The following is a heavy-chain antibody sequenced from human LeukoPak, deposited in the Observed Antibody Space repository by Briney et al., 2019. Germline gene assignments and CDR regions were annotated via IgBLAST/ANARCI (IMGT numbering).Heavy chain of an antibody. CDR3: ARGRGYCSSTSCYDFDY. D-gene: IGHD2-2*01. CDR1: GYTFTSYG. Sequence: GASVKVSCKASGYTFTSYGISWVRQAPGQGLEWMGWISAYNGNTNYAQKLQGRVTMTTDTSTSTAYMELRSPRSDDTAVYYCARGRGYCSSTSCYDFDYWGQGTLVTVSS. J-gene: IGHJ4*02. V-gene: IGHV1-18*01. CDR2: ISAYNGNT.